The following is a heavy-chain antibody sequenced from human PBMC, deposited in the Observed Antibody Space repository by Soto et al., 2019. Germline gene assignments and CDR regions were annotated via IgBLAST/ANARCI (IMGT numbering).Heavy chain of an antibody. V-gene: IGHV3-33*01. Sequence: QVQVVESGGGVVQPGRSLRLSCVASGFTFSDYGMHWVRQVPGKGLEWVAVIWYDGSHTFYADSVKGRLTISRDNARDTVYLQMDSLRVEDTAVYSCARSQAVSGTGYNYYGLDVWGQGTTVTVS. CDR3: ARSQAVSGTGYNYYGLDV. CDR2: IWYDGSHT. J-gene: IGHJ6*02. CDR1: GFTFSDYG. D-gene: IGHD6-19*01.